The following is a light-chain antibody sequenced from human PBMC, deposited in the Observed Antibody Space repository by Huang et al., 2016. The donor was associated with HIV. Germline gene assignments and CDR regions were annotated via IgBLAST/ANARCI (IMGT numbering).Light chain of an antibody. Sequence: EVVLTQSTGTLSLSPGERATLSCRASQIIGNTYLAWYQQKPGQAPRRLIYAASTRATDIPDRFSGRGSATDFALTISRLEPEDFAIYYCQQLRTFGQGTKLEIK. CDR3: QQLRT. CDR2: AAS. CDR1: QIIGNTY. J-gene: IGKJ2*01. V-gene: IGKV3-20*01.